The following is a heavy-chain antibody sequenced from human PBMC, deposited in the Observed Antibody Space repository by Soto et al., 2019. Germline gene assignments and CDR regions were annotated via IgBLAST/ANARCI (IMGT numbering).Heavy chain of an antibody. CDR2: ISSSSSTI. V-gene: IGHV3-48*01. Sequence: EVQLVESGGGLVQPGGSLRLSCAASGFTFSSYSMNWVRHAPGKGLEWVSYISSSSSTIYYADSVKGRFTISRDNAKNSLYLQMNSLRAEDTAVYYCARHTERIAEIGWFDPWGQGTLVTVSS. CDR1: GFTFSSYS. J-gene: IGHJ5*02. D-gene: IGHD6-13*01. CDR3: ARHTERIAEIGWFDP.